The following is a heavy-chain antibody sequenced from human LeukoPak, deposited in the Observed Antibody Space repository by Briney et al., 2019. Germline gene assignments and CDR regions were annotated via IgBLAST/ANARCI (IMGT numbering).Heavy chain of an antibody. J-gene: IGHJ4*02. V-gene: IGHV3-64*01. Sequence: PGGSLRLSCAASRFTFSSYAMHWVRQAPGKGLEYVSANSSNGGSTYYANSVKGRFTISRDNSKNTLYLQMGSLRAEDMAVYYCARGGLARGSSGWYFDYWGQGTLVTVSS. CDR3: ARGGLARGSSGWYFDY. D-gene: IGHD6-19*01. CDR2: NSSNGGST. CDR1: RFTFSSYA.